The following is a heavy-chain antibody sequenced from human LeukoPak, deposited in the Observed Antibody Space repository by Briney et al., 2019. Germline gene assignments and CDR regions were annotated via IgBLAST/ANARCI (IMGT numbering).Heavy chain of an antibody. CDR2: IYYSGST. Sequence: SETLSLTCTVSGGSISSHYWSWIRQPPGKGLEWIGYIYYSGSTNYNPPLKSRVTISVDTSKNQFSLKLSSVTAADTAVYYCARLLPTVTTNWFDPWGQGTLVTVSS. V-gene: IGHV4-59*11. CDR3: ARLLPTVTTNWFDP. D-gene: IGHD4-17*01. CDR1: GGSISSHY. J-gene: IGHJ5*02.